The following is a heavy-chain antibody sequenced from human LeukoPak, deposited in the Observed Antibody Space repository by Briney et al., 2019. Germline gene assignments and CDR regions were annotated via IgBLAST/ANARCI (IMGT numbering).Heavy chain of an antibody. V-gene: IGHV3-23*01. D-gene: IGHD2/OR15-2a*01. CDR1: GFTFDDYG. CDR3: ARDGRGIRTTYYYYMDV. J-gene: IGHJ6*03. CDR2: ISGSGGST. Sequence: GGSLRLSCAASGFTFDDYGMSWVRQAPGKGLEWVSAISGSGGSTYYADSVKGRFTISRDNSKNTLYLQMNSLRAEDTAVYYCARDGRGIRTTYYYYMDVWGKGTTVTVSS.